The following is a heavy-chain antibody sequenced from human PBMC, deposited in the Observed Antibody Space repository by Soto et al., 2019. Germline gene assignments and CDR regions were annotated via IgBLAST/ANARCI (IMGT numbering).Heavy chain of an antibody. D-gene: IGHD6-19*01. CDR1: GFTFSNYA. V-gene: IGHV3-23*01. CDR3: AKRAGYYYHYGMDV. J-gene: IGHJ6*02. Sequence: EVQLLESGGGLVQPGGSLRLSCAASGFTFSNYAMSWVRQAPGKGLEWVSTISGSGSITYHADSVKGRFTISRDNSKNTLYLQTNSLRAEDTAVYHCAKRAGYYYHYGMDVWGQGTTVTVSS. CDR2: ISGSGSIT.